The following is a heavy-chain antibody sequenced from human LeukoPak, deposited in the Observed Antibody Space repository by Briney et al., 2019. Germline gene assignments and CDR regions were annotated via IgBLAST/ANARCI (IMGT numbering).Heavy chain of an antibody. Sequence: GGSLRLSCAASGFTFSSYGMHWVRQAPGKGLEWVAVISYDGSNKYYADSVKGRFTISRNNSKNTLYLQMNSLRAEDTAVYYCAKDRVGYCSGGSCYSEAYWFDPWGQGTLVTVSS. D-gene: IGHD2-15*01. J-gene: IGHJ5*02. CDR3: AKDRVGYCSGGSCYSEAYWFDP. V-gene: IGHV3-30*18. CDR2: ISYDGSNK. CDR1: GFTFSSYG.